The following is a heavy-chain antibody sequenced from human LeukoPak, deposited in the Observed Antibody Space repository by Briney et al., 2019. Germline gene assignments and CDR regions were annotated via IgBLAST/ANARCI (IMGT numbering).Heavy chain of an antibody. V-gene: IGHV1-69*05. CDR1: GGTFSSYA. J-gene: IGHJ6*03. CDR2: IIPIFGTA. Sequence: SVKVSCKASGGTFSSYAISWVRQAPGQGLEWMGGIIPIFGTANYAQKFQGRVTITTDETTSTAYMELSSLRSEDTAVYYCARDRTGGHYYYYMDVWAKGPRSPSP. D-gene: IGHD4-23*01. CDR3: ARDRTGGHYYYYMDV.